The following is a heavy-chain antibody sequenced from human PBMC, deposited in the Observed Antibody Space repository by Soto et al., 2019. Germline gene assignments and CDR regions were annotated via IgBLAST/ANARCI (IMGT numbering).Heavy chain of an antibody. V-gene: IGHV3-15*01. Sequence: GGSLRLSCAASGFTFSNAWMSWVRQAPGKGLEWVGRIKSKTDGGTTDYAAPVKGRFTISRDDSKNTLYLQMNSLKTEDTAVYYCTTDAAKDPTYYYYYMDVWGKGTTVTVSS. CDR1: GFTFSNAW. CDR3: TTDAAKDPTYYYYYMDV. CDR2: IKSKTDGGTT. D-gene: IGHD2-15*01. J-gene: IGHJ6*03.